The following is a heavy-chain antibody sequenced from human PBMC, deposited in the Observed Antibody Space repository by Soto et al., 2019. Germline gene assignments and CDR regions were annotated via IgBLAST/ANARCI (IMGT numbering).Heavy chain of an antibody. CDR1: GFTFHHAW. Sequence: PGGSLRLSCAASGFTFHHAWMSWVRQAPGKGLEGIGRIKSKTDGATTDYAGPVKGRFTIPRDDSKKTLFVQMNGLKTEHTAVYYCTTIIPKGKWELGTWGQGTPVTVSS. V-gene: IGHV3-15*05. J-gene: IGHJ5*02. CDR2: IKSKTDGATT. CDR3: TTIIPKGKWELGT. D-gene: IGHD1-26*01.